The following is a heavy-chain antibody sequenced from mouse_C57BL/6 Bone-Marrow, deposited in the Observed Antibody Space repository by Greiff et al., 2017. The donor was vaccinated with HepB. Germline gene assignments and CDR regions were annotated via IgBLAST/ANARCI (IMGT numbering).Heavy chain of an antibody. Sequence: QVQLKQSGPELVKPGASVKISCKASGYAFSSSWMNWVKQRPGKGLEWIGRIYPGDGDTNYNGKFKGKATLTADKSSSTAYMQLSSLTSEDSAVYFCARLESYYAMDYWGQGTSVTVSS. CDR2: IYPGDGDT. CDR3: ARLESYYAMDY. J-gene: IGHJ4*01. CDR1: GYAFSSSW. V-gene: IGHV1-82*01.